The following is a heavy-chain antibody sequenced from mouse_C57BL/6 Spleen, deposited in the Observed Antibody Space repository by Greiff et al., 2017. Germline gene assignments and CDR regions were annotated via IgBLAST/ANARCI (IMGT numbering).Heavy chain of an antibody. V-gene: IGHV1-15*01. CDR2: IDPETGGT. Sequence: VQLQESGAELVRPGASVTLSCKASGYTFTDYEMHWVKQTPVHGLEWIGAIDPETGGTAYNQKFKGKAILTADKSSSTAYMELRSLTSEDSAVYYCTRSPEGSYSNSYAMDYWGQGTSVTVSS. CDR3: TRSPEGSYSNSYAMDY. CDR1: GYTFTDYE. D-gene: IGHD2-5*01. J-gene: IGHJ4*01.